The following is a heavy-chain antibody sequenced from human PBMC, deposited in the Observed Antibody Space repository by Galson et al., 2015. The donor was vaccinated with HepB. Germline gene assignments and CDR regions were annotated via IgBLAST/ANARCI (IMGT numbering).Heavy chain of an antibody. D-gene: IGHD4-23*01. CDR2: INPSDIST. Sequence: SVKVSCKASGSTFTSYYIHWVRQAPGQGLEWMGIINPSDISTSYAQKFHGRVTMTRDTSTSTVYMKLSSLTSEDTAVYYCARDTVVTPEAFDYWGQGTLVTVSS. V-gene: IGHV1-46*01. J-gene: IGHJ4*02. CDR3: ARDTVVTPEAFDY. CDR1: GSTFTSYY.